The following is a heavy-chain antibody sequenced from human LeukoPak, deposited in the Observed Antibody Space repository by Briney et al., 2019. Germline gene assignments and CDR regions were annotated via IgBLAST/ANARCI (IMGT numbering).Heavy chain of an antibody. CDR3: ARDGLPGQCNDGYCYSHNTFGL. D-gene: IGHD2-15*01. V-gene: IGHV3-30*03. CDR1: GFTFSDYA. CDR2: ILFNGSLK. J-gene: IGHJ5*02. Sequence: GGSLRLSCTASGFTFSDYAIHWVRQAPGKGLEWVAIILFNGSLKFYTDSVRGRFTISRDDSKSTVYLQMNSLRPEDTAIYFCARDGLPGQCNDGYCYSHNTFGLWGQGTLVTVSS.